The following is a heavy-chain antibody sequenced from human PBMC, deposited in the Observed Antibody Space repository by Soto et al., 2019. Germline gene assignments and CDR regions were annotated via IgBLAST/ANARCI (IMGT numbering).Heavy chain of an antibody. D-gene: IGHD2-21*02. Sequence: GGSLRLSCAASGFTFSSYAMHWVRQAPGKGLEWVAVISYDGSNKYYADSVKGRFTISRDNSKNTLYLQMNSLRAEDTAVYYCARGGGRIVVVTAIPYYYYGMDVWGQGTTVTVSS. CDR3: ARGGGRIVVVTAIPYYYYGMDV. CDR2: ISYDGSNK. V-gene: IGHV3-30-3*01. CDR1: GFTFSSYA. J-gene: IGHJ6*02.